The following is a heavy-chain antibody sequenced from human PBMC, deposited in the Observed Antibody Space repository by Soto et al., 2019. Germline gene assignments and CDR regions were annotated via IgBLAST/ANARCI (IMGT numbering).Heavy chain of an antibody. V-gene: IGHV5-10-1*01. CDR3: ARKVGATDYYGMDV. J-gene: IGHJ6*02. CDR2: IDPSDSYT. Sequence: GESLENSCKGSGYSFTSYWISWVRQMPGKGLEWMGRIDPSDSYTNYSPSFQGHVTISADKSISTAYLQWSSLKASDTAMYYCARKVGATDYYGMDVWGQGTTVTVSS. CDR1: GYSFTSYW. D-gene: IGHD1-26*01.